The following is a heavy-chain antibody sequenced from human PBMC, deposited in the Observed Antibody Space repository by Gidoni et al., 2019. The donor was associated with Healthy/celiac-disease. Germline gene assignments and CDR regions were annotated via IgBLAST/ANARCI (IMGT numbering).Heavy chain of an antibody. CDR1: GGSISSSY. CDR3: ARDRSIVVVPAANNWFDP. V-gene: IGHV4-4*07. J-gene: IGHJ5*02. CDR2: IYTSGST. D-gene: IGHD2-2*01. Sequence: QVQLQESGPGLVKPSETLSLTCTVSGGSISSSYWSWIRQPAGKGLEWIGRIYTSGSTNYNPSLKSRVTMSVDTSKNQFSLKLSSVTAADTAVYYCARDRSIVVVPAANNWFDPWGQGTLVTVSS.